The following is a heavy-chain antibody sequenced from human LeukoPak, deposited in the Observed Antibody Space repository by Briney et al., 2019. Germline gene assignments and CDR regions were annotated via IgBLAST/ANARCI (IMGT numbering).Heavy chain of an antibody. CDR3: AKGYSGYDSLWYFDY. V-gene: IGHV3-23*01. CDR1: GFTFSSYA. CDR2: ISGSGGST. D-gene: IGHD5-12*01. Sequence: GGSLRLSCAASGFTFSSYAMSWVRQAPGKGLEWVSAISGSGGSTYYADSVKGRFTISRDNSKNTLYLQMNSLRAEDTAVYYCAKGYSGYDSLWYFDYWGQGTLVTVSS. J-gene: IGHJ4*02.